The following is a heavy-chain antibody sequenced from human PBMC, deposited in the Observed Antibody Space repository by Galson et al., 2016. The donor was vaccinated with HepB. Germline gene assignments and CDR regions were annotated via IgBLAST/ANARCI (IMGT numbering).Heavy chain of an antibody. CDR3: ARTTRRGYYYGSGPYGGAFDI. Sequence: PSLQSRVTMSVDTSKNQFSLRLSSVTAADTAVYYCARTTRRGYYYGSGPYGGAFDIWGQGTRVTVSS. D-gene: IGHD3-10*01. J-gene: IGHJ3*02. V-gene: IGHV4-4*07.